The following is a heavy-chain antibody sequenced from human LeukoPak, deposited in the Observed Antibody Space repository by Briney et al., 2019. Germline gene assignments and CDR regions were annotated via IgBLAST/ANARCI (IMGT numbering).Heavy chain of an antibody. CDR1: GFTFSSYA. J-gene: IGHJ4*02. D-gene: IGHD3-22*01. Sequence: GGSLRLSCAASGFTFSSYAMSWVRQAPGKGLEWVSAISGSGGSTYYADSVKGRFTISRDNSKNTLYLQMNSLRAEDTAVYYGAKLGRGIVANIDYWGQGTLVTVSS. CDR2: ISGSGGST. CDR3: AKLGRGIVANIDY. V-gene: IGHV3-23*01.